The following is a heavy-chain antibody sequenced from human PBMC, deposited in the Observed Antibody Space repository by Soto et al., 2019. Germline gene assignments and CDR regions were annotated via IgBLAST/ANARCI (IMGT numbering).Heavy chain of an antibody. CDR2: INPNSGGT. CDR1: GYTFTGYY. Sequence: QVQLVQSGAEVKKPGASVKVSCKASGYTFTGYYMHWVRQAPGQGLEWMGWINPNSGGTNYAQKFQGWVTMTRDTSISTAYMELSRLRSDDTAVYYCAREGSSDSSAYFADYWGQGTLVTVSS. CDR3: AREGSSDSSAYFADY. D-gene: IGHD3-22*01. V-gene: IGHV1-2*04. J-gene: IGHJ4*02.